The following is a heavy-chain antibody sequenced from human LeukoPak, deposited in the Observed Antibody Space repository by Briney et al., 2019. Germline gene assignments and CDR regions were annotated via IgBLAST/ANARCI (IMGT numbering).Heavy chain of an antibody. J-gene: IGHJ5*02. CDR3: ARVVNPYDSSGYYYRGENWFDP. D-gene: IGHD3-22*01. CDR1: GFTVSSNY. Sequence: GGSLRLSCAASGFTVSSNYMSWVRQAPGKGLEWVSVIYSGGSTYYADSVKGRFTISRDNSKNTLYLQMNSLRAEDTAVYYCARVVNPYDSSGYYYRGENWFDPWGQGTLVTVSS. V-gene: IGHV3-53*01. CDR2: IYSGGST.